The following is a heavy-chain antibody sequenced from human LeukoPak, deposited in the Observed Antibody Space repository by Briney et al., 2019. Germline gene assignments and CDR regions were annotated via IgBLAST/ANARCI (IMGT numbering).Heavy chain of an antibody. V-gene: IGHV4-4*07. CDR3: ARDTFFYDASGERYYYFEI. CDR1: GGSITGYY. J-gene: IGHJ2*01. D-gene: IGHD3-22*01. CDR2: IWSSGTA. Sequence: SETLSLTCSVSGGSITGYYWSWIRQPAGKGLEWMGHIWSSGTANYKPSLKSRVTISGDTSKNQLSLKLNSVTAADTAVYFCARDTFFYDASGERYYYFEIWGRGTLVFVSA.